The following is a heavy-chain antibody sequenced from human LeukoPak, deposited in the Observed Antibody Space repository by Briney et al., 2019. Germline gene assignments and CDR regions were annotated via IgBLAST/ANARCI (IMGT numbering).Heavy chain of an antibody. CDR3: ARGRTLWFGARGPFDY. CDR2: INHNGST. CDR1: GGSFSGYY. J-gene: IGHJ4*02. Sequence: PSETLSLTCAVYGGSFSGYYWSWIRQPPGKGLEWIGEINHNGSTNYNPSLKSRVTISVDTSKNQFSLKLSSVTAADTAVYYCARGRTLWFGARGPFDYWGQGTLVTVSS. D-gene: IGHD3-10*01. V-gene: IGHV4-34*01.